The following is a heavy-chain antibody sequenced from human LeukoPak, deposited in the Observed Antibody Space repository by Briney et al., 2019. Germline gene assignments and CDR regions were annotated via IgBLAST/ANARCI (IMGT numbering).Heavy chain of an antibody. J-gene: IGHJ3*02. CDR3: ARVWGSDAFDI. V-gene: IGHV3-74*01. D-gene: IGHD3-16*01. CDR2: INSEGSST. CDR1: GFTFSHYW. Sequence: GGSLRLSCAASGFTFSHYWMQWVRQAPGKGLVWVSRINSEGSSTTYADSVKGRFTISRDNAKNTLYLQMNSLRAEDTAEYYCARVWGSDAFDIWGQGTMVTVSS.